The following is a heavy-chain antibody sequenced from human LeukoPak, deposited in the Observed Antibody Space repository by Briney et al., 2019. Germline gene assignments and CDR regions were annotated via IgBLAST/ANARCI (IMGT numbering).Heavy chain of an antibody. CDR1: GFTFSGYA. V-gene: IGHV3-23*05. CDR2: IFASGSTT. J-gene: IGHJ4*02. CDR3: ARGRPHGNDY. D-gene: IGHD4-23*01. Sequence: GGSLRLSCAASGFTFSGYAMNWVRQAPGKGLEWVSLIFASGSTTKYADSVKGRFTISRDNSKNTLYLQMNSLRVEDTAVYYCARGRPHGNDYWGQGTLVTVSS.